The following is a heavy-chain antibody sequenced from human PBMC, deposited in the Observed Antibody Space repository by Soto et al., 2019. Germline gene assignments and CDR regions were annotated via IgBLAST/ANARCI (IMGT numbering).Heavy chain of an antibody. CDR3: ARAPEYYYDSSGYRLDY. CDR2: ISYDGSNK. D-gene: IGHD3-22*01. V-gene: IGHV3-30-3*01. Sequence: PGGSLRLSCAASGFTFSSYAMHWVRQAPGKGLEWVAVISYDGSNKYYADSVKGRFTISRDNSKNTLYLQMNSLRAEDTAVYYCARAPEYYYDSSGYRLDYWGQGTLVTVSS. J-gene: IGHJ4*02. CDR1: GFTFSSYA.